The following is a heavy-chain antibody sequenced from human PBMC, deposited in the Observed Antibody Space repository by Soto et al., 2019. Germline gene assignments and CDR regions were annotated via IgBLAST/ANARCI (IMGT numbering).Heavy chain of an antibody. Sequence: PSETVSLTCHVSGDSIRSGDYYWSWVRQPPGKGLEWIGYVYYNGNSYSVPSLESRVTMSADTSKNQFSLSLTSVTAADTALYFCARVGIYQGAFDPWGQGTRVTVSS. D-gene: IGHD3-16*02. J-gene: IGHJ5*02. CDR2: VYYNGNS. CDR1: GDSIRSGDYY. V-gene: IGHV4-30-4*01. CDR3: ARVGIYQGAFDP.